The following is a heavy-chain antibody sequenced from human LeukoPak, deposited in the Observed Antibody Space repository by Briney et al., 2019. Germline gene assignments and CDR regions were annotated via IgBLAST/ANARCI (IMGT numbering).Heavy chain of an antibody. CDR3: TRNMIIDY. D-gene: IGHD3-22*01. CDR1: GFTFSSYA. J-gene: IGHJ4*02. CDR2: ISGSGDNT. V-gene: IGHV3-23*01. Sequence: GGSLRLSCAASGFTFSSYAMSWVRQAPGKGLEWVSGISGSGDNTYYADSVKGRFTISRDNSKNTLYLQMNSLRAEDTAVYYCTRNMIIDYWGQGTLVTVSS.